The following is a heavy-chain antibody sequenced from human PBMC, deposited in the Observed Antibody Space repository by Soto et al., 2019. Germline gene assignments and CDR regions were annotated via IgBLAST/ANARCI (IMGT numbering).Heavy chain of an antibody. CDR1: GDSVSSNSAA. J-gene: IGHJ4*02. V-gene: IGHV6-1*01. CDR3: ARGVIMITFGGVIVIPHFDY. D-gene: IGHD3-16*02. Sequence: QVQLQQSGPGLVKPSQTLSLTCAISGDSVSSNSAAWNWIRQSPSRGLEWLGRTYYRSKWYNDYAVSVKSRITINPDTSKNQFSLQLNSVTPEDTAVYYCARGVIMITFGGVIVIPHFDYWGQGTLVTVSS. CDR2: TYYRSKWYN.